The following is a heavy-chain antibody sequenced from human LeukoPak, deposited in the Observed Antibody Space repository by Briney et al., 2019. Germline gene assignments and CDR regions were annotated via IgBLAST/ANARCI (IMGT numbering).Heavy chain of an antibody. CDR2: IYTSGST. Sequence: SETLSLTCTVSGGSISSYYWSWMRQPAGKGLEWIGRIYTSGSTNYNPSLKSRVTMSVDTSKNQFSLKLSSVTAADTAVYYCARHGELLSYYYYMDVWGKGTTVTVSS. D-gene: IGHD1-26*01. J-gene: IGHJ6*03. V-gene: IGHV4-4*07. CDR1: GGSISSYY. CDR3: ARHGELLSYYYYMDV.